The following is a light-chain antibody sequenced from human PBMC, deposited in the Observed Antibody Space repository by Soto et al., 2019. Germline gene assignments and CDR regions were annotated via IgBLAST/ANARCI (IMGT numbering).Light chain of an antibody. V-gene: IGKV1-17*03. CDR2: GAS. CDR1: QAISHY. CDR3: QEYGTSPRLT. J-gene: IGKJ4*01. Sequence: DIQMTQSPSAMSASVGDRVTITCRASQAISHYLAWFHQRPGKVPKRLIYGASTLQSGVPSRFSGSGSGTEFTLTISSLQPEDFAVYYCQEYGTSPRLTFGGGTKVEMK.